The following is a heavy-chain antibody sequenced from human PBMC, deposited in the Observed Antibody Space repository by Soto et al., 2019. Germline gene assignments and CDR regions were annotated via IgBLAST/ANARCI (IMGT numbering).Heavy chain of an antibody. CDR2: ISSSGSTI. J-gene: IGHJ6*03. Sequence: PGGSLRLSCAASGFTFSDYYMSWIRQAPGKGLEWVSYISSSGSTIYYADSVKGRFTISRDNAKNSLYLQMNSLRAEDTAVYYCASIPNWNLYYYYYYYMDVWGKGTTVTVSS. CDR1: GFTFSDYY. D-gene: IGHD1-20*01. V-gene: IGHV3-11*01. CDR3: ASIPNWNLYYYYYYYMDV.